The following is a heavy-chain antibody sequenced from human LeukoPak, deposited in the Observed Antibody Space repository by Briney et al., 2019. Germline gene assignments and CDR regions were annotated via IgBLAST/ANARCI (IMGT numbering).Heavy chain of an antibody. D-gene: IGHD1-26*01. CDR3: ARGDPGSRRVVGATSLFDH. Sequence: GGSLRLSCAASGFTFSSYAMSWVRQAPGKGLVWVANIKPDGSEKYYVDSVRGRFTVSRDNAKNSLYLQMNSLTAEDTAVYYCARGDPGSRRVVGATSLFDHWGQGTLVTVSS. CDR2: IKPDGSEK. V-gene: IGHV3-7*01. J-gene: IGHJ4*02. CDR1: GFTFSSYA.